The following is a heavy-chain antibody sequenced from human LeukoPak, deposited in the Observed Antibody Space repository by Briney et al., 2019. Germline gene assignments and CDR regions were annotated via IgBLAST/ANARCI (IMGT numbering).Heavy chain of an antibody. V-gene: IGHV1-69*04. CDR1: GGTFSSYA. D-gene: IGHD3-22*01. CDR3: ATDPYYYDSSGYYLGAFDI. Sequence: GASVKVSCKASGGTFSSYAISWVRQAPGQGLEWMGRIIPILGIANYAQKFQGRVTITADKSTSTAYMELSSLRSEDTAVYYCATDPYYYDSSGYYLGAFDIWGQGTMVTVSS. J-gene: IGHJ3*02. CDR2: IIPILGIA.